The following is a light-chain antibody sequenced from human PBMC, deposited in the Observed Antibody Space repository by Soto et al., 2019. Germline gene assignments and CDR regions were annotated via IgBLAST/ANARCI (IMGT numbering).Light chain of an antibody. Sequence: EIVLTHSPDTLSLSPGERATLSCRASLTVTNNYLAWYQQKAGQAPRLVIYDASTRATGIPDRFSASGSGTDFTLTISRLEPEDFAVYYCHHYGSSLPDTFGQGTKLEIK. J-gene: IGKJ2*01. CDR2: DAS. V-gene: IGKV3-20*01. CDR1: LTVTNNY. CDR3: HHYGSSLPDT.